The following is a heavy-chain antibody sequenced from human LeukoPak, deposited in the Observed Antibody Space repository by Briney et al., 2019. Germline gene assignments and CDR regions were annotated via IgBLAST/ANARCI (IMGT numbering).Heavy chain of an antibody. CDR3: ARDGSGWHDRWDY. CDR1: GFTFSYYG. CDR2: ISTTSSYI. Sequence: GGSLRLSCAASGFTFSYYGINWVRQAPGKGLEWVSFISTTSSYIYYADSVKGRFTISRDNAKNSVYLQMNSLRVEDTAVYYCARDGSGWHDRWDYWGQGTLVTVSS. V-gene: IGHV3-21*01. J-gene: IGHJ4*02. D-gene: IGHD6-19*01.